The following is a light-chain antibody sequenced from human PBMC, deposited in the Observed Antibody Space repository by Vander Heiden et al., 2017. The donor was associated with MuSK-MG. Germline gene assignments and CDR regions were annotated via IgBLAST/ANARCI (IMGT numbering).Light chain of an antibody. V-gene: IGKV3D-15*02. CDR2: DAS. CDR3: QQDNTLRT. J-gene: IGKJ1*01. CDR1: QSVSSY. Sequence: EIVMMQSPATLSVSPGERATLSCRASQSVSSYLAWYQQKPGQAPRLLIYDASTSATGVPDRFSGSGSGTEFTLTSSSRQSEDFAVYYWQQDNTLRTFGQGTKVXI.